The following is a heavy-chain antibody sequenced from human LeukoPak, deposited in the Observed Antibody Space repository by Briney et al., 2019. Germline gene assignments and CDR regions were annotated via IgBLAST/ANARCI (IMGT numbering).Heavy chain of an antibody. Sequence: SVKVSCKASGGTFSSYAISWVRQAPGQGLEWMGGIIPIFGTANYAQKFQGRVTITADESTSTAYMELSSLRSEDTAVYYCASKGSGWYLGLFGLAFDIWGQGTMVTVSS. CDR3: ASKGSGWYLGLFGLAFDI. J-gene: IGHJ3*02. CDR1: GGTFSSYA. V-gene: IGHV1-69*13. CDR2: IIPIFGTA. D-gene: IGHD6-19*01.